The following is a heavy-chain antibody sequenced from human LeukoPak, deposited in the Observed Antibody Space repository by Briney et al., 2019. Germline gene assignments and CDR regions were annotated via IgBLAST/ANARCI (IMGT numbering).Heavy chain of an antibody. J-gene: IGHJ5*02. CDR1: GYTFTSYD. V-gene: IGHV1-8*01. Sequence: GASVKVSCKASGYTFTSYDINWVRQATGQGLEWMGWMNPNSGNTGYAQKFQGRVTMTRNTSISTAYMELSSLRSEDTAVYYCARGGSVGYCSSTSCVYGDWFDPWGQGTLVTVSS. CDR3: ARGGSVGYCSSTSCVYGDWFDP. D-gene: IGHD2-2*01. CDR2: MNPNSGNT.